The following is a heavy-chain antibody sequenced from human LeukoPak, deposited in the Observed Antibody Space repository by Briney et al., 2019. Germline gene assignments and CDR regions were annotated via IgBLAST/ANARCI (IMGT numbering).Heavy chain of an antibody. CDR1: GFTFDDYA. J-gene: IGHJ4*02. D-gene: IGHD6-13*01. CDR3: AKEGYSSSWNADFDY. Sequence: SLRLSCAASGFTFDDYAMHWVRQAPGKGLEWVSGISWNSGSIGYADSVKGRFTISRDNSKNTLYLQMNSLRAEDTAVYYCAKEGYSSSWNADFDYWGQGTLVIVSS. V-gene: IGHV3-9*01. CDR2: ISWNSGSI.